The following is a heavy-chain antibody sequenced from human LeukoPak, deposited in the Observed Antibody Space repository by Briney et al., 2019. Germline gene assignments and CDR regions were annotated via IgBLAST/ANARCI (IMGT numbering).Heavy chain of an antibody. CDR2: ISSSSSYI. CDR1: GFTFSSYS. V-gene: IGHV3-21*01. D-gene: IGHD6-13*01. CDR3: ARVSSIGAFDI. J-gene: IGHJ3*02. Sequence: AGGSLRLSCAASGFTFSSYSMNWVRQAPGKGLEWVSSISSSSSYIYYADSVKGRFTISRDNAKNSLYLQMNSLRAEDTAAYYCARVSSIGAFDIWGQGTMVTVSS.